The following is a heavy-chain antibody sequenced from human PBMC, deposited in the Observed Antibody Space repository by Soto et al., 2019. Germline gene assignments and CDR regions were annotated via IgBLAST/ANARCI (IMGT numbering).Heavy chain of an antibody. V-gene: IGHV3-23*01. CDR3: SRERWVAGRKGYFDY. CDR2: ISGSGGST. CDR1: GFTFSSYA. D-gene: IGHD6-13*01. Sequence: GGSLRLSCAASGFTFSSYAMSWVRQAPGKGLEWVSAISGSGGSTYYADSVKGRFTISRDNSKNTLYLQMNSLRAEDTAVYYCSRERWVAGRKGYFDYWGQGTLVTVSS. J-gene: IGHJ4*02.